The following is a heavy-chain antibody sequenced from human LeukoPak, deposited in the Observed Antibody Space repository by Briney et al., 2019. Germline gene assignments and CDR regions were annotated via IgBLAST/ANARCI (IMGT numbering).Heavy chain of an antibody. J-gene: IGHJ3*02. Sequence: ASVKVSCKASGYTFTSYAMHWVRQAPGQRLEWMGWINAGTGNTKYSQKFQGRVTITRDTSASTAYMELSSLRSEDTAVYYCARDRQWLPRAHAFDIWGQGTMVTVSS. CDR3: ARDRQWLPRAHAFDI. V-gene: IGHV1-3*01. CDR2: INAGTGNT. CDR1: GYTFTSYA. D-gene: IGHD6-19*01.